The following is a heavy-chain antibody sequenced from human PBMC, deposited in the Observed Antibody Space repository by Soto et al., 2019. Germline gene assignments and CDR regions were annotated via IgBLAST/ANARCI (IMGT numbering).Heavy chain of an antibody. D-gene: IGHD3-22*01. Sequence: GASVKVSCKASGYTFTSYGISWVRQAPGQGLEWMGWISAYNGNTNYAQKLQGRVTMTTDTSTSTAYMELRSLRSDDTAVYYCAREHYYDSSDGLGYYYGMDVWGQGTTVTVSS. J-gene: IGHJ6*02. CDR3: AREHYYDSSDGLGYYYGMDV. CDR1: GYTFTSYG. V-gene: IGHV1-18*01. CDR2: ISAYNGNT.